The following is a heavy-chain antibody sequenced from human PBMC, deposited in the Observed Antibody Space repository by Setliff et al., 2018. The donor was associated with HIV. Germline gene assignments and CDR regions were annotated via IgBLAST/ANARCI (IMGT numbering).Heavy chain of an antibody. CDR1: GGSISTSNYY. D-gene: IGHD1-26*01. CDR2: IYYSGST. CDR3: AKDKTEGAMGH. J-gene: IGHJ4*02. V-gene: IGHV4-39*02. Sequence: PSETLSLTCILSGGSISTSNYYWGWIRQPPGKGLEWIGSIYYSGSTYYTPSLKSRVTMTRDTSTNTAYMEVRSLRPDDTAVYYCAKDKTEGAMGHWGQGTLVTVSS.